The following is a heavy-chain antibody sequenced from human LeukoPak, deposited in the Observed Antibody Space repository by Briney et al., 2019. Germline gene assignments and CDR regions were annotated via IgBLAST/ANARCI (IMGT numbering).Heavy chain of an antibody. J-gene: IGHJ6*03. CDR3: ARARYETRIWPKSRYDYYHYMDV. D-gene: IGHD3-3*01. CDR2: INAGNGST. Sequence: GASVEVSCKASGYTFTTYTIHWVRQAPGQRLEWMGWINAGNGSTKYSQEFQDRVTITRDTSASTAYMELSSLRSEDMAVYYCARARYETRIWPKSRYDYYHYMDVWGKGTTVTVSS. V-gene: IGHV1-3*03. CDR1: GYTFTTYT.